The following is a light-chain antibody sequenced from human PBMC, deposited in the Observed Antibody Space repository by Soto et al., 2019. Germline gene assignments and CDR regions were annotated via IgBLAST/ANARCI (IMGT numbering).Light chain of an antibody. CDR1: ALPTQY. CDR2: KDN. CDR3: QSADTSGTYYV. V-gene: IGLV3-25*02. J-gene: IGLJ1*01. Sequence: SYELTQSTSVSLPPGQTARITCSGDALPTQYVYWYQQKPGQAPRLIIYKDNQRPSEIPERFSASSSGTLATLTISGIQAEDEADFYCQSADTSGTYYVFGTGTQLTVL.